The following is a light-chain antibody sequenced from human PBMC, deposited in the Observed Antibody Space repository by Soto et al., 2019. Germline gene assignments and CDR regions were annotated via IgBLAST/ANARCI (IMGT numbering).Light chain of an antibody. CDR1: QGISNS. Sequence: DIQMTQSPSSMSASVGDRVTITCRASQGISNSLAWYQQKPWKVPNLLIYPASTLQSGAPSLFSGSGSGTYFTLTITSLQPEDGATDYCQKYNSARWTFGQGTKGESK. J-gene: IGKJ1*01. CDR3: QKYNSARWT. CDR2: PAS. V-gene: IGKV1-27*01.